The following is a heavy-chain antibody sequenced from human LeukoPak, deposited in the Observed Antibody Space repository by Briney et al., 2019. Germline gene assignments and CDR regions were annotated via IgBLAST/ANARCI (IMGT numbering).Heavy chain of an antibody. V-gene: IGHV3-30-3*01. CDR2: ISYDGSNK. J-gene: IGHJ4*02. CDR1: GFTFSSYA. Sequence: PGGSLRLSCAASGFTFSSYAMPWVRQAPGKGLEWVAVISYDGSNKYYADSVKGRFTISRDNSKNTLYLQMNSLRAEDTAVYYCARAFHVDYWGQGTLVTVSS. CDR3: ARAFHVDY.